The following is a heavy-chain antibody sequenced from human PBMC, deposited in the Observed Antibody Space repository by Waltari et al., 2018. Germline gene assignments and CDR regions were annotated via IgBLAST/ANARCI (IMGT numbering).Heavy chain of an antibody. CDR3: ATVGENQYSSSSGWFDP. V-gene: IGHV1-69-2*01. J-gene: IGHJ5*02. D-gene: IGHD6-13*01. CDR1: GYTFTDYY. CDR2: VDPEDGET. Sequence: EVQLVQSGAEVKKPGATVKISCKVSGYTFTDYYMHWVQPAPGKGLEWMGLVDPEDGETIYAEKFQGRVTITADTSTDTAYMELSSLRSEDTAVYYCATVGENQYSSSSGWFDPWGQGTLVTVSS.